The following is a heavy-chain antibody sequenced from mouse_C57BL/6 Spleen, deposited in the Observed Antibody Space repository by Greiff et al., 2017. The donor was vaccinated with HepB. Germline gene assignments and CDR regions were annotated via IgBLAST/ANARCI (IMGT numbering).Heavy chain of an antibody. D-gene: IGHD1-1*01. V-gene: IGHV14-3*01. CDR2: IDPANGNT. CDR1: GFNIKNTY. J-gene: IGHJ2*01. CDR3: AFITTVVEGDYFDY. Sequence: EVQGVESVAELVRPGASVKLSCTASGFNIKNTYMHWVKQRPEQGLEWIGRIDPANGNTKYAPKFQGKATITADTSSNTAYLQLSSLTSEDTAIYYCAFITTVVEGDYFDYWGQGTTLTVSS.